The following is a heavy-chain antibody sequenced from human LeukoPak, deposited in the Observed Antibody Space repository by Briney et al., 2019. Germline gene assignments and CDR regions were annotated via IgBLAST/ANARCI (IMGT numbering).Heavy chain of an antibody. D-gene: IGHD3/OR15-3a*01. CDR2: IIPIFGTA. V-gene: IGHV1-69*13. J-gene: IGHJ2*01. CDR1: GGTFSSYG. Sequence: SVKVSCKASGGTFSSYGISWVRQAPGQGLEWVGGIIPIFGTANYAQKFQGRVTITADESTSTGYMELSSLRSEDTAVYYCASFGDWFLVRYFDLWSRGTLVTVSS. CDR3: ASFGDWFLVRYFDL.